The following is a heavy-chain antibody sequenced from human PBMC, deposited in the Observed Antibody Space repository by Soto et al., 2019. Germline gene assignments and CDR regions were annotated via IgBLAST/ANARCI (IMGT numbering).Heavy chain of an antibody. J-gene: IGHJ6*02. V-gene: IGHV1-69*13. D-gene: IGHD3-22*01. CDR3: ARVSVDSRGYYTRYYYYGMDV. Sequence: SVTVSCKASGGTFSSYAISWVRQAPGQGLEWMGGIIPIFGTANYAQKFQGRVTITADESTSTAYMELSSLRSEDTAVYYWARVSVDSRGYYTRYYYYGMDVWGQGTTVTVSS. CDR1: GGTFSSYA. CDR2: IIPIFGTA.